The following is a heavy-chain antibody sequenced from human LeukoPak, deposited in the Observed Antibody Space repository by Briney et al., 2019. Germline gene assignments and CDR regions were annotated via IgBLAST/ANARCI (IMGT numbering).Heavy chain of an antibody. J-gene: IGHJ5*02. CDR3: ARRGEVTGITYWFDP. CDR1: GYNFTNYW. Sequence: GESLHISCRGSGYNFTNYWIVWVRQMPGKGLEWMGIIYPDDSDARYIPSFQGQVTISVDKSISTAYLQWSSLKASDTAMYYCARRGEVTGITYWFDPWGQGTLVTVSS. V-gene: IGHV5-51*01. CDR2: IYPDDSDA. D-gene: IGHD1-20*01.